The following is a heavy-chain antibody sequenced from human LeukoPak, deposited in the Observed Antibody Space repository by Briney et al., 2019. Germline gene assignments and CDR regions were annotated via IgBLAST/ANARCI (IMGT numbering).Heavy chain of an antibody. J-gene: IGHJ3*02. D-gene: IGHD3-16*01. V-gene: IGHV1-46*01. CDR1: VHIFTLHY. CDR3: LRTSWRSYDSFDI. CDR2: INPSGGST. Sequence: ASVKVSCTASVHIFTLHYMHGVRQAPGQGLEWMGLINPSGGSTSYAQKFQGRVTMTRDTSTSTVYMELSSLRSEDTAVYYCLRTSWRSYDSFDIGGQGTMVTVSA.